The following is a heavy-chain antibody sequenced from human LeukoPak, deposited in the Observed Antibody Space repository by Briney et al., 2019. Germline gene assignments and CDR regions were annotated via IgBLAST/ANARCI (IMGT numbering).Heavy chain of an antibody. CDR2: INSDGSST. CDR3: ARLRGIAARVGLDY. J-gene: IGHJ4*02. Sequence: VGSLRLSCAASGFTFSSYWMHWVRQAPGKGLVWVSRINSDGSSTSYADSVKGRFTISRDNAKNTLYLQMNCLRAEDTAVYYCARLRGIAARVGLDYWGQGTLVTVSS. V-gene: IGHV3-74*01. D-gene: IGHD6-6*01. CDR1: GFTFSSYW.